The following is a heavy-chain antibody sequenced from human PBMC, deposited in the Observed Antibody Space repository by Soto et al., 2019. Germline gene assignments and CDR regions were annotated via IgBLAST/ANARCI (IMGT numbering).Heavy chain of an antibody. CDR1: GGSINTYY. CDR3: TRGAGPPWFDP. V-gene: IGHV4-4*07. CDR2: VSASAGT. J-gene: IGHJ5*02. Sequence: QVQLQGSGPGLVKPSETLSLTCTVSGGSINTYYWSWIRQPAGKGLEWIGRVSASAGTNYSPSLTDRVTMSIDRSQNQFSLELTSVTAADPAVYYCTRGAGPPWFDPWGQGTLVTVSS.